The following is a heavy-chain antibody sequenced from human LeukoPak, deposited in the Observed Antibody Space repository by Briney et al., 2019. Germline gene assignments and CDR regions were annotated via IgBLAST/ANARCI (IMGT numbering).Heavy chain of an antibody. CDR3: ASPAVTGY. CDR1: GITLSNYG. J-gene: IGHJ4*02. V-gene: IGHV3-64*01. CDR2: ISSNGGST. D-gene: IGHD2-2*01. Sequence: GGSLRLSCAVSGITLSNYGMSWVRQAPGKGLEYVSAISSNGGSTYYANSVKGRFTISRDNSKNTLYLQMGSLRAEDMAVYYCASPAVTGYWGQGTLVTVSS.